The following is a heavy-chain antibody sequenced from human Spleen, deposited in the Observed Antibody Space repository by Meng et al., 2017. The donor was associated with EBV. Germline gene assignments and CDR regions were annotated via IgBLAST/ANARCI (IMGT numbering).Heavy chain of an antibody. CDR1: GYTFTDYF. CDR2: INPNSGDT. Sequence: QVQLLQSGDEVKKPGASVKVSCKASGYTFTDYFIHWVRQAPGQGLEWMGRINPNSGDTNHAQKFQGRVTMTRDTSISTAYMELSRLISDDTAVYYCARVRHDFGDHGVDYWGQGTLVTVSS. D-gene: IGHD4-17*01. CDR3: ARVRHDFGDHGVDY. V-gene: IGHV1-2*06. J-gene: IGHJ4*02.